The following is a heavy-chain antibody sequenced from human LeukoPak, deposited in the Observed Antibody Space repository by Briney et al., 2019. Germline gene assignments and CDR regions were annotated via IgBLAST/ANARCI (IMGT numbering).Heavy chain of an antibody. J-gene: IGHJ4*02. CDR3: ARGDYGSGPLDY. CDR2: IYYSGST. CDR1: GGSISSYY. Sequence: SETLSLTCTVSGGSISSYYWSWIRQPPGKGLEWIGYIYYSGSTNYNPSLKSRVTISVDTSKNQFSLKLSSVTAADTAGYYCARGDYGSGPLDYWGQGTLVTVSS. V-gene: IGHV4-59*01. D-gene: IGHD3-10*01.